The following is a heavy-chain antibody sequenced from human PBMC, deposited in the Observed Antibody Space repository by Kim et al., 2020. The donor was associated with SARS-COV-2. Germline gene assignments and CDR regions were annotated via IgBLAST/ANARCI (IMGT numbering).Heavy chain of an antibody. CDR1: GGSISSSTYY. D-gene: IGHD3-3*01. J-gene: IGHJ3*02. CDR2: IYYTGTT. Sequence: SETLSLTCSVSGGSISSSTYYWGWIRQPPGKGLEWVGSIYYTGTTSYNPSLTSRVTMSFDTSRNQFSLKLTSVTAADTSIYHCARHSWREGVRFQALYGFDIWGQGTMVTVSS. CDR3: ARHSWREGVRFQALYGFDI. V-gene: IGHV4-39*01.